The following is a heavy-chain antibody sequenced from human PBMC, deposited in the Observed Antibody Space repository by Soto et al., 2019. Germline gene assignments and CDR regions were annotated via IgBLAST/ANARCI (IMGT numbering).Heavy chain of an antibody. J-gene: IGHJ4*02. Sequence: EVPLLESGGGLVQPGGSLRLSCAASGFTFSSYAMRWVRQAPGKGLEWVSAISGSGDSTYYADSVKGRFTVSRDNSKNTLYLQMNSLRAEDTAVYYCARRGSGGDYDYWGQGTLVTGSS. CDR3: ARRGSGGDYDY. CDR1: GFTFSSYA. D-gene: IGHD1-26*01. V-gene: IGHV3-23*01. CDR2: ISGSGDST.